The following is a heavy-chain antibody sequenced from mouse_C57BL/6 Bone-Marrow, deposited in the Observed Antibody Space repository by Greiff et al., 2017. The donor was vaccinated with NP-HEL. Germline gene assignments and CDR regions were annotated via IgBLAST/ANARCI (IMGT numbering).Heavy chain of an antibody. J-gene: IGHJ4*01. V-gene: IGHV5-6*01. D-gene: IGHD2-3*01. Sequence: EVKLMESGGDLVKPGGSLKLSCAASGFTFSSYGMSWVRQTPDKRLEWVATISSGGSYTYYPASVKGRFTISRDNAKNTLYLQMSSLKSEDTAMYYCARLEIYGYYGYYAMDYWGKGTSVTVSS. CDR1: GFTFSSYG. CDR3: ARLEIYGYYGYYAMDY. CDR2: ISSGGSYT.